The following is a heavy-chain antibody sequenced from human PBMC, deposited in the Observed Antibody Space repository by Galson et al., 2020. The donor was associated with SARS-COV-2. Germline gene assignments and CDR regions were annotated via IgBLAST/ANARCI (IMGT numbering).Heavy chain of an antibody. J-gene: IGHJ5*02. D-gene: IGHD3-9*01. V-gene: IGHV3-7*01. CDR1: GFTFSSYW. Sequence: GGSLRLSCAASGFTFSSYWMSWVRQAPGKGLEWVANIKQDGSEKYYVDSVKGRFTISRDNAKNSLYLQMNSLRAEDTAVYYCARDVVLRYFDWLGNWFDPWGQGTLVTVSS. CDR3: ARDVVLRYFDWLGNWFDP. CDR2: IKQDGSEK.